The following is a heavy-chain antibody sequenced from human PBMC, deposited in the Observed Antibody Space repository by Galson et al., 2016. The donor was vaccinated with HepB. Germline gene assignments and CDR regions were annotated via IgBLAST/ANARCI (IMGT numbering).Heavy chain of an antibody. CDR1: GFTFSNYY. CDR2: ISSSSKYI. D-gene: IGHD6-13*01. J-gene: IGHJ5*02. Sequence: SLRLSCAASGFTFSNYYMHWVRQAPGRGLEWVSSISSSSKYIYYADSMKGRFTIPRDNANNSLFLQMESLSADDTAVYYCARDRGIAAGGWFDPWGQGTQVTVSS. CDR3: ARDRGIAAGGWFDP. V-gene: IGHV3-21*01.